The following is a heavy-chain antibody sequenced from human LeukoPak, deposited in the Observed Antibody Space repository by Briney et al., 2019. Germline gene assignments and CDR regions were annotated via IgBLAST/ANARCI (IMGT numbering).Heavy chain of an antibody. V-gene: IGHV3-7*03. CDR3: ARKGELERRRSWDY. CDR2: IKQDGREK. J-gene: IGHJ4*02. CDR1: GFTFSNYW. D-gene: IGHD1-1*01. Sequence: GGSLRLSCAASGFTFSNYWMSWVRQAPGKELEWVANIKQDGREKYYVDSVKGRFTISRDNAKNSLYLQMSSPRADDTAVYYCARKGELERRRSWDYWGQGTLVTVSS.